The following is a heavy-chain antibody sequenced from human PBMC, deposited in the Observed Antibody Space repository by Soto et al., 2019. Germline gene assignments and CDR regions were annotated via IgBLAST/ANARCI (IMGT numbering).Heavy chain of an antibody. V-gene: IGHV3-30-3*01. CDR1: GFTFSSYA. CDR3: ARGIAGLNWFDP. CDR2: ISYDGSNK. D-gene: IGHD6-13*01. J-gene: IGHJ5*02. Sequence: QVQLVESGGGVVQPGRSLRLSCAASGFTFSSYAMHWVRQAPGKGLEWVAVISYDGSNKYYADSVKGRFTISRDNSKNTLYLQMNSLRAEDTAVYYCARGIAGLNWFDPWGQGTLVTVSS.